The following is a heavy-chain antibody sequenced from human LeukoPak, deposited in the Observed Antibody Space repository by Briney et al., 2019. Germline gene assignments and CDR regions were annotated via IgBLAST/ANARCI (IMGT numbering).Heavy chain of an antibody. CDR3: AELGITMIGGV. V-gene: IGHV3-7*01. CDR1: GFTFSSYW. J-gene: IGHJ6*04. Sequence: GGSLRLSCAASGFTFSSYWMSWVRQAPGKGLEWVANIKQDGSEKYYVDSVKGRFIISRDNAKNSLYLQMNSLRAEDTAVYYCAELGITMIGGVWGKGTTVTISS. D-gene: IGHD3-10*02. CDR2: IKQDGSEK.